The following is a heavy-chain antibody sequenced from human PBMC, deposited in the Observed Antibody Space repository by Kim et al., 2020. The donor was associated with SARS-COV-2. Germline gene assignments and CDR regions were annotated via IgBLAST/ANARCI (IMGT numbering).Heavy chain of an antibody. CDR1: GGTFSSYA. Sequence: SVKVSCKASGGTFSSYAISWVRQAPGQGLEWMGGIIPIFGTANYAQKFQGRVTITADESTSTAYMELSSLRSEDTAVYYCSLIGGYYGENSGWGQGTLVTVSS. V-gene: IGHV1-69*13. CDR3: SLIGGYYGENSG. D-gene: IGHD4-17*01. J-gene: IGHJ4*02. CDR2: IIPIFGTA.